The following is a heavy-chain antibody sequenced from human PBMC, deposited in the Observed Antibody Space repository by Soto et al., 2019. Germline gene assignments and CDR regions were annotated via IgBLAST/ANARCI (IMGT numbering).Heavy chain of an antibody. V-gene: IGHV4-34*01. CDR3: ARRIPNYYMDV. CDR2: IKHSGST. J-gene: IGHJ6*03. Sequence: GREWMGEIKHSGSTNYTRSLKSRGTISVDTSKNQFSLKLSSVTAADTAVYYCARRIPNYYMDVWGKGTTVTVSS.